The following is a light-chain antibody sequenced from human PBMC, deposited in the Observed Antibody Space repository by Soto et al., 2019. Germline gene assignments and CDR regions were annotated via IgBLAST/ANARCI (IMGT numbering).Light chain of an antibody. J-gene: IGLJ1*01. Sequence: QSALTQPASVSGSLGQSITISCTGTTSDVGGYNYVSWYQQHPGKAPILMIYEVTNRPSGVSNRFSGSKSGNTASLTISGLQVEEEADHYCGSYKGSITYVFGTGTKVTV. CDR2: EVT. CDR3: GSYKGSITYV. CDR1: TSDVGGYNY. V-gene: IGLV2-14*01.